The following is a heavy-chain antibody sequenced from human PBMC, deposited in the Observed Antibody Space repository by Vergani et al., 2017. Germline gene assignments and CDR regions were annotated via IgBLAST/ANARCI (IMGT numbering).Heavy chain of an antibody. CDR1: GDSITNGGFS. D-gene: IGHD3-16*02. CDR3: ARASLRALVGYYYYMDV. CDR2: IFPSGNS. V-gene: IGHV4-30-2*01. J-gene: IGHJ6*03. Sequence: QLQLQESGSGLVKPSQTLSLTCAVSGDSITNGGFSWNWILQPPGKVPEWIGYIFPSGNSDYNPSLKNRVSISLDKSKNQFSLWVNSVTAADTAVYFCARASLRALVGYYYYMDVWGKGKTVVVSS.